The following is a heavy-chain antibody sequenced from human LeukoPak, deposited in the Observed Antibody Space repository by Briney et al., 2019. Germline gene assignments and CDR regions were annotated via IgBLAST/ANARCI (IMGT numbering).Heavy chain of an antibody. J-gene: IGHJ4*02. CDR1: GFTFSRYA. CDR3: AKREKGTTGRFFDY. V-gene: IGHV3-23*01. D-gene: IGHD4-17*01. CDR2: ISGSGGNT. Sequence: GGSLRLSCAASGFTFSRYAMSWVRQAPGKGLEWVSAISGSGGNTYYADSVKGRFTISRDNSKNTLYLQMNSLSAEDTALYYCAKREKGTTGRFFDYWGQGTLVTVSS.